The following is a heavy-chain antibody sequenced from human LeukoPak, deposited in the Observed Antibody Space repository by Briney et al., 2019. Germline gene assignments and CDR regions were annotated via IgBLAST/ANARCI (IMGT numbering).Heavy chain of an antibody. V-gene: IGHV4-4*07. Sequence: SETLSLTCTVSGGSISSYYWSWIRQPAGKGLEWIGRIYTSGSTNYNPSLKSRVTMSVDTSKNQFSLKLSSVTAADTAVYYCVRLYYYDSSGRDYYYYMDVWGKGTTVTVSS. J-gene: IGHJ6*03. CDR2: IYTSGST. CDR3: VRLYYYDSSGRDYYYYMDV. D-gene: IGHD3-22*01. CDR1: GGSISSYY.